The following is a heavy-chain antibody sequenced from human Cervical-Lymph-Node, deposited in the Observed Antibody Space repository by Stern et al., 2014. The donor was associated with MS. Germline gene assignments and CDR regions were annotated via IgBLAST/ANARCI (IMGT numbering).Heavy chain of an antibody. CDR2: IDSNAYGGTT. V-gene: IGHV3-49*03. CDR3: TRDRTAAIDY. Sequence: EVQLVESGGGLVEPGRSLRLSCSGSGFTFGDYGLSWFRQAPGKGLEWLGVIDSNAYGGTTIYAASMEGRLTISRDDSKSIVYLQMNSLQTDDTAMYYCTRDRTAAIDYWGQGTLVTVSS. J-gene: IGHJ4*02. D-gene: IGHD2-2*01. CDR1: GFTFGDYG.